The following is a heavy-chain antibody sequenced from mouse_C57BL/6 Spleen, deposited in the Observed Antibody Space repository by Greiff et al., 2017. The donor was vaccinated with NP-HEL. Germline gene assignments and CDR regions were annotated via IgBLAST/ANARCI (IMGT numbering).Heavy chain of an antibody. V-gene: IGHV2-3*01. D-gene: IGHD2-10*01. CDR3: SKTSTLHPYAMDY. CDR1: GFSLTSYG. CDR2: IWGDGGT. J-gene: IGHJ4*01. Sequence: VQLVESGPGLVAPSQSLSISCTVSGFSLTSYGVSWVRQPPGKGLEWLGVIWGDGGTNYHSALISRLSISKDNSKRQVFIKLNSLKTDDTATYYGSKTSTLHPYAMDYWGQGTSVTVSS.